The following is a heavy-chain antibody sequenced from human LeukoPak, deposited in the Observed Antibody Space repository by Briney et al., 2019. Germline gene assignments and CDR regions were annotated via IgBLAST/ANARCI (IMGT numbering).Heavy chain of an antibody. CDR1: GDSISIGDYR. V-gene: IGHV4-30-4*02. J-gene: IGHJ6*03. Sequence: SETLSLTCSVPGDSISIGDYRWSWIRQSPGKGLEWIGYIYYIGTAYYNPSLRSRVALSADTSKNQFSLKLTSVTVADSAVYFCARARGDSPRIYYYMDVWGKGTPVTVSS. CDR3: ARARGDSPRIYYYMDV. D-gene: IGHD3-16*01. CDR2: IYYIGTA.